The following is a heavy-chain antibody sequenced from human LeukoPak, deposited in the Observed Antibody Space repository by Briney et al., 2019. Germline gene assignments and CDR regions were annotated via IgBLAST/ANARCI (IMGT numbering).Heavy chain of an antibody. J-gene: IGHJ3*02. V-gene: IGHV3-23*01. CDR1: GFTFSSYA. CDR3: ARAELISGATYYYDSSGYSDAFDI. CDR2: ISGSDGIT. Sequence: PGGSLRLSCAASGFTFSSYAMNWVRQAPGKGLEWVSTISGSDGITFYADSVKGRFTISRDNSEKRLYLQMNSLRAEDTAMYYCARAELISGATYYYDSSGYSDAFDIWGQGTMVTVSS. D-gene: IGHD3-22*01.